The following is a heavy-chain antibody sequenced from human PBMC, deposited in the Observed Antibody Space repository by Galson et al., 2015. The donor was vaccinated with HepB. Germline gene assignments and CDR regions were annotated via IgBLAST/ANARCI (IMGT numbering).Heavy chain of an antibody. CDR2: TSSSGSNI. CDR3: ARGYCSGGSCWARYYFDY. Sequence: SLRLSCAASGFTFSDYYMSWIRQAPGKGLEWVSYTSSSGSNIYYADSVKGRFTISRDNAKNSLYLQMNSLRAEDTAVYYCARGYCSGGSCWARYYFDYWGQGTLVTVSS. J-gene: IGHJ4*02. V-gene: IGHV3-11*01. CDR1: GFTFSDYY. D-gene: IGHD2-15*01.